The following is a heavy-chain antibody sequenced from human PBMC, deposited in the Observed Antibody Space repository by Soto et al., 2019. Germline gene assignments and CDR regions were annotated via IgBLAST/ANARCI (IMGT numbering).Heavy chain of an antibody. CDR2: IKQDGSEK. Sequence: PGGSLRLSCAASGFTFSSYWMSWVRQAPGKGLEWVANIKQDGSEKYYVDSVKGRFTISRDNAKNSLYLQMNSLRAEDTAVYYCGVSVAGTTFDYWAQRTLVTVSS. CDR1: GFTFSSYW. J-gene: IGHJ4*02. V-gene: IGHV3-7*01. CDR3: GVSVAGTTFDY. D-gene: IGHD6-19*01.